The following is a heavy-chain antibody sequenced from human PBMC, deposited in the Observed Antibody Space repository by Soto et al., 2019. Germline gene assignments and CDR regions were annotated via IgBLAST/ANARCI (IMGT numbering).Heavy chain of an antibody. D-gene: IGHD2-2*01. CDR2: FYYSGST. CDR3: ARASLGYCSSTSCWSNWFDP. CDR1: GGSIRSGGYY. J-gene: IGHJ5*02. Sequence: SETLSLTCTVSGGSIRSGGYYWTWIRQHPGKGLDWFVYFYYSGSTYYNSSLKSRVTISVDTSKIQFSLKLSSVTAADTAVYYCARASLGYCSSTSCWSNWFDPWGQGTLVTVSS. V-gene: IGHV4-31*03.